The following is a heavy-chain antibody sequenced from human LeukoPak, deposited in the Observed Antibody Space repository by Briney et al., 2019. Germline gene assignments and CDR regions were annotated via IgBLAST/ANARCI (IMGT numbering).Heavy chain of an antibody. V-gene: IGHV4-34*01. CDR2: INHSGST. CDR1: GGSFSGYY. J-gene: IGHJ1*01. Sequence: SETLSLTCAVYGGSFSGYYWSWIRQPPGKGLEWIGEINHSGSTNYNPSLKSRVTISVDTSKNQFSLKLSSVTAEDTAVYYCARAHDYVWGSYRPHSLTEYFQHWGQGTLVTVSS. CDR3: ARAHDYVWGSYRPHSLTEYFQH. D-gene: IGHD3-16*02.